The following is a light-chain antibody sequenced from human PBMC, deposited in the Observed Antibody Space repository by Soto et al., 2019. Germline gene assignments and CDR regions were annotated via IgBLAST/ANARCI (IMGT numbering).Light chain of an antibody. CDR3: SSYTSSSTLLYV. CDR1: SSDVGGYNY. J-gene: IGLJ1*01. Sequence: QSALTQPASVSGSPGQSITISCTGTSSDVGGYNYVSWYQQHPGKAPKLMIYDVSNRPSGVSNRYSGSKSGNTASLTISGIQAEDEADYYYSSYTSSSTLLYVFGTGTKLTVL. CDR2: DVS. V-gene: IGLV2-14*01.